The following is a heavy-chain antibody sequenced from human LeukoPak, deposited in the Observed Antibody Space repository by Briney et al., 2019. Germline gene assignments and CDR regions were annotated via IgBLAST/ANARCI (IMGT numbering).Heavy chain of an antibody. CDR3: AKDVSYDFWSGSYAFDI. V-gene: IGHV3-30*02. CDR2: IRYDGSNK. Sequence: GGSLRLSCAASGFTFSSYGMHWVRQAPGKGLEWVAFIRYDGSNKYYADSVKGRFTISRDNSKNTLYLQMNSLRAEDTAVYYCAKDVSYDFWSGSYAFDIWGQGTMVTVSS. D-gene: IGHD3-3*01. CDR1: GFTFSSYG. J-gene: IGHJ3*02.